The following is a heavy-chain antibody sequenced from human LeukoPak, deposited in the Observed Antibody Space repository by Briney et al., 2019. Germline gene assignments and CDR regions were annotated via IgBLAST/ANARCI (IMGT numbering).Heavy chain of an antibody. CDR2: IKSKTDGGTT. CDR1: GFTVSNNY. CDR3: TTDPRNSYYFDY. Sequence: GGSLRLSCAASGFTVSNNYMSWVRQAPGKGLEWAGRIKSKTDGGTTDYAAPVKDRFTISRDDSKNTLYLQMNSLKTEDTAVYYCTTDPRNSYYFDYWGQGTLVTVSS. J-gene: IGHJ4*02. D-gene: IGHD1-14*01. V-gene: IGHV3-15*01.